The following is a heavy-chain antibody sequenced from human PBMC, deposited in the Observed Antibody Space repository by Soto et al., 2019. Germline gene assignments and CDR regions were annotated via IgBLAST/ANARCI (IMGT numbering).Heavy chain of an antibody. Sequence: SETLSLTCSVSGGSINSYYWSWIRQHPGKGLEWIGYIYYSGSTYYNPSLKSRVTISVDTSKNQFSLKLSSVTAADTAVYYCASRTNIVVVPDAGDYYGMDVCGQGTTVTVSS. V-gene: IGHV4-59*06. J-gene: IGHJ6*02. CDR1: GGSINSYY. CDR3: ASRTNIVVVPDAGDYYGMDV. D-gene: IGHD2-2*01. CDR2: IYYSGST.